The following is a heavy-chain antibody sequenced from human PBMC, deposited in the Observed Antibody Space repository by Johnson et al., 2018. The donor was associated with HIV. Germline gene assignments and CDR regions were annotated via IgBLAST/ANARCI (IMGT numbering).Heavy chain of an antibody. CDR1: GFTFSSYG. CDR2: IRYDGSNN. D-gene: IGHD3-10*01. J-gene: IGHJ3*02. CDR3: AKVPAAVWFGEVI. V-gene: IGHV3-30*02. Sequence: VQLVESGGGVVQPGGSLRLSCAASGFTFSSYGMHWVRQAPGKGLEWVAFIRYDGSNNYYADSVKGRFTISRDNSKNTLYLQMMSLRTGETAGYFCAKVPAAVWFGEVIWGQGTMVTVSS.